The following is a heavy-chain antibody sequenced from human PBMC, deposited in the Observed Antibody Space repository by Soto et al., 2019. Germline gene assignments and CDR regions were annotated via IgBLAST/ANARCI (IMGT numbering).Heavy chain of an antibody. Sequence: SGTVSLSFSVYSYCFSCYYWSWIHQPTGKGLEWIGEINHSGSTNYNPSLKSRVTISVDTSKNQFSLKLSSVTAADTAVYYCAKYRRTDAEGYTLDFWGQGTLVTVSS. CDR1: SYCFSCYY. D-gene: IGHD2-15*01. CDR2: INHSGST. CDR3: AKYRRTDAEGYTLDF. J-gene: IGHJ4*02. V-gene: IGHV4-34*01.